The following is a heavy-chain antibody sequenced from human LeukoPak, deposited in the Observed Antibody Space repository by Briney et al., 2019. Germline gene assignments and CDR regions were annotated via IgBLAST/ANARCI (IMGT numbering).Heavy chain of an antibody. J-gene: IGHJ4*02. CDR1: VYTFNKYD. D-gene: IGHD2-15*01. CDR3: ARCSVGARKRIDF. CDR2: MNPNSGNT. Sequence: GASVKVSCKASVYTFNKYDVYWVRQATGQGLEWLGWMNPNSGNTGYAEKFQGRLTMTMNTSITTAYMELSSLRSEDTALYYCARCSVGARKRIDFWGQGTLVTVSS. V-gene: IGHV1-8*01.